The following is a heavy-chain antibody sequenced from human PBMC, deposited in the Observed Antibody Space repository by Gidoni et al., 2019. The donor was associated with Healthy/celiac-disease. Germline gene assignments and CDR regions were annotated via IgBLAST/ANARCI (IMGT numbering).Heavy chain of an antibody. Sequence: HVQLQESGPGLVKPSETLSLTCTASDCSISSYYWSWIRPPPGKGLEWIGYIYYSGSTNYNPSLKSRVTISVDTSKNQFSLKLSSVTAADTAVYYCAREYYYDSSGYYSAFDIWGQGTMVTVSS. J-gene: IGHJ3*02. V-gene: IGHV4-59*01. D-gene: IGHD3-22*01. CDR1: DCSISSYY. CDR2: IYYSGST. CDR3: AREYYYDSSGYYSAFDI.